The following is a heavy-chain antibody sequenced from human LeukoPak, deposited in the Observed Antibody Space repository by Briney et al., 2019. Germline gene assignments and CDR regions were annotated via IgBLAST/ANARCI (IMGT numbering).Heavy chain of an antibody. CDR3: AREGLDYRRWLDP. CDR2: IYYSGST. V-gene: IGHV4-31*03. Sequence: PSQTLSLTCTVSGGSISSGGYYWSWIRQHPGKGLEWIGYIYYSGSTYYNPSLKSRVTISVDTSKNQFSLKLSSVTAADTAVYYCAREGLDYRRWLDPWGQGTLVTVSS. D-gene: IGHD4-11*01. CDR1: GGSISSGGYY. J-gene: IGHJ5*02.